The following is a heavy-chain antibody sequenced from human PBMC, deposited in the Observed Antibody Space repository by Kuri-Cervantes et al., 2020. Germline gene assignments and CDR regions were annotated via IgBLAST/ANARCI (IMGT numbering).Heavy chain of an antibody. CDR3: ARQTLSHAFDI. D-gene: IGHD2-8*01. Sequence: GSLRLSCTVSGGSVSSGSYYWSWIRQPPGKGLEWIGYIYYSGSTNYNPSLKSRVTISVDTSKNQSSLKLSSVTAADTAVYYCARQTLSHAFDIWGQGTMVTVSS. CDR2: IYYSGST. J-gene: IGHJ3*02. V-gene: IGHV4-61*01. CDR1: GGSVSSGSYY.